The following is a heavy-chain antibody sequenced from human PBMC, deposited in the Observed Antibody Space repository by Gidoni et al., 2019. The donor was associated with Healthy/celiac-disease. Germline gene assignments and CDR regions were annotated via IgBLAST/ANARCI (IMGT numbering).Heavy chain of an antibody. CDR1: GGSCSGYY. D-gene: IGHD3-3*01. CDR2: INHSGST. Sequence: QVQLQQWGAGRLKPSETLSLTCAVYGGSCSGYYWSWIRQPPGKGLEWIGEINHSGSTNYNPSLKSRVTISVDTSKNQFSLKLSSVTAADTAVYYCARHIKRITIFGVATPYYYYMDVWGKGTTVTVSS. V-gene: IGHV4-34*01. J-gene: IGHJ6*03. CDR3: ARHIKRITIFGVATPYYYYMDV.